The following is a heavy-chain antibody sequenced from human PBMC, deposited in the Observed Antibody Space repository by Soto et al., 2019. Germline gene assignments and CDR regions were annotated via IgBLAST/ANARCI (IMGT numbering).Heavy chain of an antibody. D-gene: IGHD3-16*01. CDR1: GFTFSDYY. V-gene: IGHV3-11*06. Sequence: ESGGGLVKPGGSLRLSCAASGFTFSDYYMSWIRQAPGKGLEWVSFISSSGDSTKYADSVKGRFTISRDNAKNSLYLQLNSLRAEDTAVYYCARGGVKATTSRGQVYICGQGTLVTVSS. CDR3: ARGGVKATTSRGQVYI. J-gene: IGHJ4*02. CDR2: ISSSGDST.